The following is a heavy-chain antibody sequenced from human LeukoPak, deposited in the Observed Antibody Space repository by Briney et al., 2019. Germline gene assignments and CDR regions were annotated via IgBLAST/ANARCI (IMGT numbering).Heavy chain of an antibody. CDR3: ARGRGSGWFGEGGMDV. D-gene: IGHD3-10*01. J-gene: IGHJ6*04. Sequence: GGSLRLFCAASGFAFSSYWMHWVRQVTGKGLVWVSRINRDESSTSYADSVKGRFTISRDNAKNTLHLQMNSLRAEDTAVYYCARGRGSGWFGEGGMDVWGKGTTVTVSS. CDR2: INRDESST. CDR1: GFAFSSYW. V-gene: IGHV3-74*01.